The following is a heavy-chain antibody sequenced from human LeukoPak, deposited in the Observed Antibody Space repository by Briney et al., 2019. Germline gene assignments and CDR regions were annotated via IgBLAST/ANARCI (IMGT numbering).Heavy chain of an antibody. CDR3: ARVWYSGSSFGAFDI. CDR2: IKQDESEK. CDR1: GFTFSSYW. D-gene: IGHD1-26*01. J-gene: IGHJ3*02. V-gene: IGHV3-7*01. Sequence: PGGSLRLSCTASGFTFSSYWMSWVRQAPGKGLEWVANIKQDESEKFYVDSVKGRFTISRDNAKNSLYLQMNSLRAEDTAVYYCARVWYSGSSFGAFDIWGQGTMVTVSS.